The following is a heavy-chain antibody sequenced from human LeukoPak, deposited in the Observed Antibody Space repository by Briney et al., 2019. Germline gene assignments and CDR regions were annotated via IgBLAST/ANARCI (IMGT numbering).Heavy chain of an antibody. V-gene: IGHV4-31*03. CDR1: CGSIRSGGYY. CDR3: ARALSSGPYADY. Sequence: SQTLSLTCTVSCGSIRSGGYYWSWIRRHPGKGLEWIGYIHYSGSTYYNPSLKSRVTISVDTSKNQFSLKLSSVTAADTAVYYCARALSSGPYADYWGQGTLVTVSS. J-gene: IGHJ4*02. CDR2: IHYSGST. D-gene: IGHD3-22*01.